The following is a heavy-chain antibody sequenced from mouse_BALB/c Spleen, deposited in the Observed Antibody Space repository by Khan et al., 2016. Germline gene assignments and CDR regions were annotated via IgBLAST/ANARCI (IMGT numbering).Heavy chain of an antibody. CDR3: ATKVYYFDY. Sequence: EVELVESGGGLVKPGGSLKLSCAASGFTFSSYAMSWVRQTPEKRLEWVASISSGGSSFYPDILKARFTISRDNARTILSLQMSSLRSEDTAMYYCATKVYYFDYWGQGTNLTGAS. V-gene: IGHV5-6-5*01. CDR1: GFTFSSYA. J-gene: IGHJ2*01. CDR2: ISSGGSS. D-gene: IGHD1-3*01.